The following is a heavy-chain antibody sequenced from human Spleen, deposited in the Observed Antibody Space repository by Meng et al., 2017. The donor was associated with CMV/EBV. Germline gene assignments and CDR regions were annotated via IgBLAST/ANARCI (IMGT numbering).Heavy chain of an antibody. CDR2: IYYSGST. D-gene: IGHD4-17*01. V-gene: IGHV4-59*01. Sequence: SETLSLTCAVYVGSFSGYYWSWIRQPPGKGLEWIGYIYYSGSTNYNPSLKSRVTISVDTSKNQFSLKLSSVTAADTAVYYCARDRADYAVDYWGQGTLVTVSS. CDR1: VGSFSGYY. J-gene: IGHJ4*02. CDR3: ARDRADYAVDY.